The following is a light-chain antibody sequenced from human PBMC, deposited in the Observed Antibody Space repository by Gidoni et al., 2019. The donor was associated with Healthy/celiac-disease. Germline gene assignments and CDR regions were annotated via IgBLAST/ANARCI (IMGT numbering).Light chain of an antibody. CDR3: QQRSNSLT. J-gene: IGKJ4*01. CDR1: QSVSSY. CDR2: DAS. Sequence: IVFTQSPATLSLSPGERATLSCRASQSVSSYLAWYQKKPGQAPRLLIYDASNRATGIPARFSGSGSGTDFTLTISSLEPEDFAVYYCQQRSNSLTFGGXTKVEIK. V-gene: IGKV3-11*01.